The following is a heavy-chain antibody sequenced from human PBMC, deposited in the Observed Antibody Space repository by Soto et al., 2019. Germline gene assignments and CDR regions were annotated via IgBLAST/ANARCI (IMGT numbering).Heavy chain of an antibody. J-gene: IGHJ4*02. CDR2: INPSGGTT. CDR1: GYTFTRYN. V-gene: IGHV1-46*01. CDR3: ARVRGGGSEYFFDY. Sequence: ASVKVSCKASGYTFTRYNVHWVRQAPGQGLEWMAVINPSGGTTYYVQKFEGRVTLTTDTSTSTVYMELSSLRSDDTAVYYCARVRGGGSEYFFDYWGQGTLVTVSS. D-gene: IGHD2-15*01.